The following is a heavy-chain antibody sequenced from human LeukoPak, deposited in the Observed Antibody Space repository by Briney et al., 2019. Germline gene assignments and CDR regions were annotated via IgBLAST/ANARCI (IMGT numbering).Heavy chain of an antibody. V-gene: IGHV3-48*03. Sequence: PAGSLRLSCVVSGFPFSFYELNWVRQAPGKGLGWVSNIGGSSIPKYYADSVKGRFSISRDNARNSLYLQMNSLRVEDTAVYYCALLAVASDFDYWGQGALVTVSS. D-gene: IGHD6-19*01. CDR1: GFPFSFYE. J-gene: IGHJ4*02. CDR3: ALLAVASDFDY. CDR2: IGGSSIPK.